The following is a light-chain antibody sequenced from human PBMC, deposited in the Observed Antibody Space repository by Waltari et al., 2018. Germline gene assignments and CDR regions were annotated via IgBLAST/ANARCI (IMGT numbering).Light chain of an antibody. CDR3: MILHNNAVV. CDR2: YRSDSDN. J-gene: IGLJ3*02. Sequence: QAVLTQPASLSASPGASASLTCPFRRAIPVATSRLYFYPPRPGRPPQFLVRYRSDSDNQQGSGGPSRFAGSKDTSANAGILLIAGLQSEDEAEYYCMILHNNAVVFGGGTKLTVL. V-gene: IGLV5-45*01. CDR1: RAIPVATSR.